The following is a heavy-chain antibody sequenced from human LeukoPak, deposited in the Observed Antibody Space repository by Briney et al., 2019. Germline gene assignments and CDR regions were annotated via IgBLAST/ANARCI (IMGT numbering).Heavy chain of an antibody. D-gene: IGHD3-16*01. V-gene: IGHV3-15*01. CDR2: IRSESEGGTT. J-gene: IGHJ4*02. CDR1: GFTFSNAW. Sequence: GGSLRLSCEASGFTFSNAWMSWVRQAPGRGLEWVGHIRSESEGGTTDYAAPVKGRFSISRDDSKNTLNLQMSSLKTDDTAVYYCAIGGSILANWGQGTLVTVSS. CDR3: AIGGSILAN.